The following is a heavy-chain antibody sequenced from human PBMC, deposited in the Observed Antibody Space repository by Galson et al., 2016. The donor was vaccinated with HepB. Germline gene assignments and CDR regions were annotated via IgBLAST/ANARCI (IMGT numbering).Heavy chain of an antibody. J-gene: IGHJ4*02. V-gene: IGHV3-7*01. D-gene: IGHD4-17*01. Sequence: SLRLSCAAAGFTFSSHWMIWVRQAPGKGLEWVAYIKQDGSDQHYVDSAKGRFSISRNNAKNSLYLQMDSLRAEDTAVYHCVGGPAYGDRPDYFDYWGQGILVTVSS. CDR2: IKQDGSDQ. CDR1: GFTFSSHW. CDR3: VGGPAYGDRPDYFDY.